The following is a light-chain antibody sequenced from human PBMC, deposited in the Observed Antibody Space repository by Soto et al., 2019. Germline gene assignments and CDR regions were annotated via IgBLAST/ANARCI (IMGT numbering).Light chain of an antibody. V-gene: IGKV1-33*01. CDR3: QQYDNLPLT. J-gene: IGKJ4*01. Sequence: DIQMTQSPSSLSASVGDRVTINCQASQDISNYLNWYQRKPGKAPKLLIYDASNLETGVPSRFSGSGSGTDFTFTISSLQPEDIATYYCQQYDNLPLTFGGGTKVDIK. CDR1: QDISNY. CDR2: DAS.